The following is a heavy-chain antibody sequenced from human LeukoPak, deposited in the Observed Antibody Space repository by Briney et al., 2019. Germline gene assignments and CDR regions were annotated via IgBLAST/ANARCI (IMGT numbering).Heavy chain of an antibody. D-gene: IGHD3-10*01. J-gene: IGHJ4*02. CDR2: INPNSGGT. CDR1: GYTFTGYY. CDR3: ARTEVWFGESELDY. Sequence: ASVKVSCKTSGYTFTGYYMHWVRQAPGQGLEWMGWINPNSGGTNYAQKFQGRVTMTRDTSISTAYMELSRLRSDDTAVYYCARTEVWFGESELDYWGQGTLVTVSS. V-gene: IGHV1-2*02.